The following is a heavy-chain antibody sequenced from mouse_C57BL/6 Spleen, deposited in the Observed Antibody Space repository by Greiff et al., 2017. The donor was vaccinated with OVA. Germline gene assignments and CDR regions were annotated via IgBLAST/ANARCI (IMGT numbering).Heavy chain of an antibody. CDR2: IYPSDSET. CDR1: GYTFTSYW. D-gene: IGHD2-1*01. J-gene: IGHJ4*01. CDR3: ARCGNYDYAMDY. Sequence: QVQLQQPGAELVRPGSSVKLSCKASGYTFTSYWMDWVKQRPGQGLEWIGNIYPSDSETHYNQKFKDKATLTVDKSSSTAYMQLSSLTSEDSAVYYCARCGNYDYAMDYWGQGTSVTVSS. V-gene: IGHV1-61*01.